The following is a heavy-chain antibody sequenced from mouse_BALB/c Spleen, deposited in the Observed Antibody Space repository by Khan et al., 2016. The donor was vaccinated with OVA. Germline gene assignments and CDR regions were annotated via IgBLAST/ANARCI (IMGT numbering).Heavy chain of an antibody. V-gene: IGHV9-3-1*01. CDR3: ARPPYFSYVLVY. J-gene: IGHJ4*01. CDR2: INTYTGEP. Sequence: QIQLVQSGHELKKPGETVKISCKASGYTFTNFGMNWVKQAPGKGLKWMGWINTYTGEPTYADDFKGRFAFSLETSANTAYLQISNLKNEDTATYFCARPPYFSYVLVYWGQGTSVTVSS. D-gene: IGHD2-10*01. CDR1: GYTFTNFG.